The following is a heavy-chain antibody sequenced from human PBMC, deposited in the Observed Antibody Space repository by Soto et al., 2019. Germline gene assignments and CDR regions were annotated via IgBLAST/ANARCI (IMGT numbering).Heavy chain of an antibody. J-gene: IGHJ4*02. CDR2: IIPISGIA. CDR3: ANPPRY. CDR1: GGTFSSYT. V-gene: IGHV1-69*02. Sequence: QVQLVQSGAEVKKPGSSVKVSCKASGGTFSSYTISWVRQAPGQGLEWMGRIIPISGIANHAQKFQGRVTITADKSTGTAYMALIILRSEDTAVYYCANPPRYWGQGTLVTVSP.